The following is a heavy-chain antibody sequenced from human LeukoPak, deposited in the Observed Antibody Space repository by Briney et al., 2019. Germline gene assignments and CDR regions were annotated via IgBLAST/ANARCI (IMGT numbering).Heavy chain of an antibody. D-gene: IGHD1-26*01. Sequence: PGGSLRLSCGASGFSSTYMSWVCPAPGKGREWGSVIYSGDSTYYADSVKGRFTITRDISKNTVYLQMNSLSPEDTDVYHCARDLWGATGYWGQGTLVTVAS. CDR1: GFSSTY. CDR2: IYSGDST. CDR3: ARDLWGATGY. J-gene: IGHJ4*02. V-gene: IGHV3-66*02.